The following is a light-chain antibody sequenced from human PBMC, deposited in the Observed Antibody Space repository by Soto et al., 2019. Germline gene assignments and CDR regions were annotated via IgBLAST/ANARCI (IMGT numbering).Light chain of an antibody. CDR3: QQYNSYSYT. J-gene: IGKJ2*01. V-gene: IGKV1-5*01. CDR1: QSISSW. CDR2: DAS. Sequence: DIQMTQSPSTLSASVGDRVTITCRASQSISSWLAWYQQKPGKAPKLLIYDASSLDSGVPSRFSGSGSGTEFTLTISSLQPDDLATYHCQQYNSYSYTFGQGTKLEIK.